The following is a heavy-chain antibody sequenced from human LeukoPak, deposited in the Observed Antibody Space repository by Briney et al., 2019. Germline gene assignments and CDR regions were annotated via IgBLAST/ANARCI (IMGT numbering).Heavy chain of an antibody. CDR3: ARGRGGTYPPGIY. CDR1: GLTFSSHG. Sequence: LSGGSLRLSCAASGLTFSSHGMHWVRQAPGKGLEWVAVMWDDENNKYYADSVKGRFTISRDNSKNILYLQMNNLGAEDTAVYYCARGRGGTYPPGIYWGQGTLVTVSS. CDR2: MWDDENNK. V-gene: IGHV3-33*01. D-gene: IGHD1-26*01. J-gene: IGHJ4*02.